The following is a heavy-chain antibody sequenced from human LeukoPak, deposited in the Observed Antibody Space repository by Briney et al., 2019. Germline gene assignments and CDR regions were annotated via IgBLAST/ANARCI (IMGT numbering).Heavy chain of an antibody. D-gene: IGHD3-22*01. J-gene: IGHJ4*02. Sequence: HPGRSLRLSCTASGFTFGNHAMSWVRQAPGKGLEWVGFIRNKAYGEIPDYAASVQGRFTITRDDSERLAYLQMNRLKPEDTGVYYCTRVNYYDSSSFYYGYFDYWGQGTLVTVSS. CDR3: TRVNYYDSSSFYYGYFDY. CDR2: IRNKAYGEIP. V-gene: IGHV3-49*04. CDR1: GFTFGNHA.